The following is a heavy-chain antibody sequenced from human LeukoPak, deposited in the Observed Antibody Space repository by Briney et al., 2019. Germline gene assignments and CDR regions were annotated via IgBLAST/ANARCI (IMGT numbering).Heavy chain of an antibody. CDR1: GYSISSGYY. J-gene: IGHJ3*02. CDR2: IYHSGST. Sequence: SETLSLTCAVSGYSISSGYYCGWIRQPPGKGLEWIGSIYHSGSTYYNPSLKSRVTISVDTSKNQFSLKLSSATAADTAVYYCHIGYCSSTSCYSDAFDIWGQGTMVTVSS. D-gene: IGHD2-2*01. V-gene: IGHV4-38-2*01. CDR3: HIGYCSSTSCYSDAFDI.